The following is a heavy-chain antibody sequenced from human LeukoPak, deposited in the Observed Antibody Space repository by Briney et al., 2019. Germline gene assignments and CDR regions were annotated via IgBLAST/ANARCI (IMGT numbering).Heavy chain of an antibody. D-gene: IGHD3/OR15-3a*01. CDR1: GYSISSGYY. J-gene: IGHJ5*02. CDR2: IYHSGST. CDR3: ARDGLKNLYNWFDP. Sequence: SETLSLTCTVSGYSISSGYYWGWIRQPPGKGLEWIGSIYHSGSTYYNPSLKSRVTISVDTSKNQFSLKLSSVTAADTAVFYCARDGLKNLYNWFDPWGQGTLVTVS. V-gene: IGHV4-38-2*02.